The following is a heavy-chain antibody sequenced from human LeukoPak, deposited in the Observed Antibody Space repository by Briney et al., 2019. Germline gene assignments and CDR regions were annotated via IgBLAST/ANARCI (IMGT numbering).Heavy chain of an antibody. CDR3: ARSLDTDLRE. J-gene: IGHJ4*02. Sequence: SQTLSFTCAISGDSVSSNSAAWNWIRQSPSRGLEWLGRTYYRSKWSKDYAVSVKSRITINPDTSNNQLSLQLNPVTPEDTAVYYCARSLDTDLREWGQGTLVTVSS. V-gene: IGHV6-1*01. CDR1: GDSVSSNSAA. CDR2: TYYRSKWSK. D-gene: IGHD5-18*01.